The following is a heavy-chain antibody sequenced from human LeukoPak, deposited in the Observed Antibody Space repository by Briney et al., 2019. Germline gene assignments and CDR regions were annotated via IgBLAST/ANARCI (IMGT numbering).Heavy chain of an antibody. J-gene: IGHJ5*02. CDR1: DDSISSSSYY. CDR2: IYYSGST. Sequence: SETLSLTCTVSDDSISSSSYYWRWIRQPPGKGLEWIGSIYYSGSTYYNPSLKSRVTISVDTSNNQFSLKLSSVTAADTAVYYCARSTYCSGGSCSHNWFDPWGQGTLDTVSS. D-gene: IGHD2-15*01. V-gene: IGHV4-39*07. CDR3: ARSTYCSGGSCSHNWFDP.